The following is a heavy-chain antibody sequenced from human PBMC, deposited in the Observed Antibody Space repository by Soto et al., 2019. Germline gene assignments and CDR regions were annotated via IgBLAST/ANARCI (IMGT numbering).Heavy chain of an antibody. CDR1: GGSIRRSGYF. CDR2: IYDSGST. J-gene: IGHJ4*02. CDR3: ARSSSSYFDY. Sequence: QVQLQEAGPGLVKPSQTLSLTCTVSGGSIRRSGYFWSWIRHHPGKGLEWIGYIYDSGSTYYTPSLTSRVSLSVDTSKNQFSLNLTSVTAADTAMYYCARSSSSYFDYLGQGTLVTVS. V-gene: IGHV4-31*03.